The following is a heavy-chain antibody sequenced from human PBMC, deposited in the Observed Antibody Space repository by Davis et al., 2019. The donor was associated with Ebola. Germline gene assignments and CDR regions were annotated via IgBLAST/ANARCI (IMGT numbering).Heavy chain of an antibody. D-gene: IGHD3-10*01. Sequence: PGGSLRLSCAASGFTFSSYSMNWVRQAPGKGLEWVSAISGSGGSTYYADSVKGRFTISRDNSKNTLYLQMNSLRAEDTAVYYCAKMVQGVMYGMDVWGQGTTVTVSS. J-gene: IGHJ6*02. CDR1: GFTFSSYS. CDR2: ISGSGGST. V-gene: IGHV3-23*01. CDR3: AKMVQGVMYGMDV.